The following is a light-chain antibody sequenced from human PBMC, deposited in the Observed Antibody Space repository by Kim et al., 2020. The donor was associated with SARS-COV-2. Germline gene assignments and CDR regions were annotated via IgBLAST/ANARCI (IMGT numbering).Light chain of an antibody. CDR3: QSADSSDTYVV. CDR1: ALAKQY. J-gene: IGLJ2*01. V-gene: IGLV3-25*03. CDR2: KDS. Sequence: SYELTQPPSVSVSPGQTARITCSGDALAKQYAYWYQQKPGQAPVLVIYKDSERPSGIPERFSGSRSGTTVTLTISGVQAEDEADYYCQSADSSDTYVVFGGGTKLTVL.